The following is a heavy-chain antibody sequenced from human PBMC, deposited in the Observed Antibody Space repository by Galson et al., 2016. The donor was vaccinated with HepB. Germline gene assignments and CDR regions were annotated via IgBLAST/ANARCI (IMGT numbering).Heavy chain of an antibody. V-gene: IGHV4-39*01. CDR2: MYYTGST. J-gene: IGHJ4*02. Sequence: LSLTCTVSGGSISSADYYWGWIRQPPGKGLEWIGSMYYTGSTYYNPSLKSRVTMSLDTSKNQFSLKLNSVTAADPAVYYCSSPAALRGAYYRFDYWGPGTLVAVSS. CDR1: GGSISSADYY. CDR3: SSPAALRGAYYRFDY. D-gene: IGHD1-26*01.